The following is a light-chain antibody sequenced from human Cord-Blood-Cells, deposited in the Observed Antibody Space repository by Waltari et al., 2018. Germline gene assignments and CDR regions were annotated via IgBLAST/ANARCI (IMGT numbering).Light chain of an antibody. CDR3: QQSYSTPFT. CDR2: AAS. Sequence: DIQMTQSPSSLSASVGDRVTITCRASQSISSYLNWYQQKPGKAPKLLIYAASRLQSGVPSRFSGSGSGTDFTLSISSLQPQDFATYYCQQSYSTPFTCGPGTEVDIK. J-gene: IGKJ3*01. V-gene: IGKV1-39*01. CDR1: QSISSY.